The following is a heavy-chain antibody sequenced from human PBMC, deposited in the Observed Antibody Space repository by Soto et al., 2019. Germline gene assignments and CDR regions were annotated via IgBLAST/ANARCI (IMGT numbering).Heavy chain of an antibody. Sequence: GGSLRLSCAASGFTFSSYSLSWVRQAPGKGLEWVSAISANGQGIYYADSVRGRFTISRENSKNTIFLQMNSLRAEDTAVYYCAKAVVDAPDAFDIWGQGTMVNVSS. CDR2: ISANGQGI. D-gene: IGHD2-15*01. CDR1: GFTFSSYS. J-gene: IGHJ3*02. V-gene: IGHV3-23*01. CDR3: AKAVVDAPDAFDI.